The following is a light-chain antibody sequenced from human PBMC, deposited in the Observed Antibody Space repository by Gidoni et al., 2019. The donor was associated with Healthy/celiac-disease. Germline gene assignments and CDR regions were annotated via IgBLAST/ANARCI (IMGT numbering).Light chain of an antibody. V-gene: IGLV3-19*01. CDR3: NSRDSSGNHLGV. Sequence: SSELTQDPAVSVALGQTVRITCQGDSLRSYYASWYQQKPGQAPVLVIYGKNNPPSGIPDRFSGSSSGNTASLTITGAQAEDEADYYCNSRDSSGNHLGVFGTGTKVXV. J-gene: IGLJ1*01. CDR2: GKN. CDR1: SLRSYY.